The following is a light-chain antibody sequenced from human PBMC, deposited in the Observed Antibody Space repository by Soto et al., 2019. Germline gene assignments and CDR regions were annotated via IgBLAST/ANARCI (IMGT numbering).Light chain of an antibody. CDR1: QRITT. CDR2: AAT. CDR3: QQYNSWLWT. J-gene: IGKJ1*01. V-gene: IGKV3D-15*01. Sequence: DIVMTQSPATLSVAPGERATLSCRASQRITTVAWYQQKPGQAPRLLFYAATRRATGIPDRFSGSGSGTEFTLIISSLQSEDSAVYYCQQYNSWLWTFGQGTKVDIK.